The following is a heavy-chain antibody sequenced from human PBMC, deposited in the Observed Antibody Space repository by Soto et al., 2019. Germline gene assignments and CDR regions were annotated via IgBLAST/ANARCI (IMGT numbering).Heavy chain of an antibody. J-gene: IGHJ5*02. CDR3: AKDPLWGQWLEYGYLDQ. D-gene: IGHD6-19*01. V-gene: IGHV3-23*01. CDR1: GLTFSSYA. CDR2: ISNTGLTT. Sequence: EVQLLESVGGLVQPGGALRLYCAASGLTFSSYAMSWVRQAPGRGLEWVAGISNTGLTTHYADFVKGRFTSSRDNSKRTVYLQMNSLRVDDTAVYFCAKDPLWGQWLEYGYLDQWGQGNLVTVSS.